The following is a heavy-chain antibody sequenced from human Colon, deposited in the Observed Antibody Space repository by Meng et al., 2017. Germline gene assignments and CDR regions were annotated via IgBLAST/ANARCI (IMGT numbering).Heavy chain of an antibody. J-gene: IGHJ4*02. D-gene: IGHD2-2*01. CDR1: NASINSADYY. CDR2: IHSSGNT. Sequence: QVQLQESGPGLVKPSQTLSLTCTISNASINSADYYWNWIRQPPGKGPEWIGYIHSSGNTYYTPSLKSRLAMSLDTFKNQFSLRLTSVTAADTAVYYCARNPVIPDARTFDFWGQGALVTVSS. V-gene: IGHV4-30-4*01. CDR3: ARNPVIPDARTFDF.